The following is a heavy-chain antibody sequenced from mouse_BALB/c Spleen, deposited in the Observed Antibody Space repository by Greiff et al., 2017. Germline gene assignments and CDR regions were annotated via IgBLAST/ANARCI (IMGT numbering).Heavy chain of an antibody. CDR1: GFSLTSYG. D-gene: IGHD2-1*01. CDR2: IWAGGST. V-gene: IGHV2-9*02. CDR3: ARDRGNYEYFDV. J-gene: IGHJ1*01. Sequence: VKLQESGPGLVAPSQSLSITCTVSGFSLTSYGVHWVRQPPGKGLEWLGVIWAGGSTNYNSALMSRLSISKDNSKSQVFLKMNSLQTDDTAMYYCARDRGNYEYFDVWGAGTTVTVSS.